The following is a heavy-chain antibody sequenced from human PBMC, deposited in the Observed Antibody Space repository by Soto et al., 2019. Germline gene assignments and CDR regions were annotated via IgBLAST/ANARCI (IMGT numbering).Heavy chain of an antibody. CDR2: IYSGGST. J-gene: IGHJ4*02. D-gene: IGHD5-12*01. V-gene: IGHV3-66*01. Sequence: PGGSLRLSCAASGFTVSSNYMSWVRQAPGKGLEWVSVIYSGGSTYYADSVKGRFTISRDNSKNTLYLQMNSLRAEDTAVYYCARDIGGGYDSQYYFDYWGQGTLVTVSS. CDR3: ARDIGGGYDSQYYFDY. CDR1: GFTVSSNY.